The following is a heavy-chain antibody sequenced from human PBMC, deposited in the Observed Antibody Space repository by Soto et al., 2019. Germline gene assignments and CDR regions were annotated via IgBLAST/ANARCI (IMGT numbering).Heavy chain of an antibody. CDR1: GFAFSLYD. CDR2: ISYDGKKQ. J-gene: IGHJ4*01. V-gene: IGHV3-30*03. Sequence: QVQLVESGGGAVQPGRSLRLSCAASGFAFSLYDIHWVRQAPDKGLEWVSVISYDGKKQFYAESVRGRFSIARDNSKNTVFLQMNSLTTEDTAVYYCARDDXDVXXXSDTVGSGQVGDYWGQGTLVTVSS. D-gene: IGHD4-4*01. CDR3: ARDDXDVXXXSDTVGSGQVGDY.